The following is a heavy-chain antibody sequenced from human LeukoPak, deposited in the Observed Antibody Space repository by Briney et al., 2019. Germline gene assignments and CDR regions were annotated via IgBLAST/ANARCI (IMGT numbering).Heavy chain of an antibody. CDR3: ARHIVATMGAFDI. CDR2: IIPIFGTA. CDR1: GGTFSSYA. Sequence: SVKVSCKASGGTFSSYAISWARQAPGQGLEWMGGIIPIFGTANYAQKFQGRVTITADESTSTAYMELSSLRSEDTAVYYCARHIVATMGAFDIWGQGTMVTVSS. V-gene: IGHV1-69*13. J-gene: IGHJ3*02. D-gene: IGHD5-12*01.